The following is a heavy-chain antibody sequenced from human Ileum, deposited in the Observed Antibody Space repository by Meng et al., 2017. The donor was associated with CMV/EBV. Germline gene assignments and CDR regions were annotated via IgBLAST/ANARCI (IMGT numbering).Heavy chain of an antibody. CDR1: GYTFTSSG. V-gene: IGHV1-18*01. CDR3: ARVRVRGVRIMEV. Sequence: ASVKVSCKASGYTFTSSGISWVRQAPGQGLEWMGWINPYNDNTNYAQKLQGRVTMTTDTSTSTAYMELRSLRSDDTAVYYCARVRVRGVRIMEVWGQGTTVTVSS. CDR2: INPYNDNT. D-gene: IGHD3-10*01. J-gene: IGHJ6*02.